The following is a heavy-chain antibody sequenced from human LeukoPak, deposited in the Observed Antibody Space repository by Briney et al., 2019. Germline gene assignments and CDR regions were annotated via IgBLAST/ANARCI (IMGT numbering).Heavy chain of an antibody. CDR3: AKEIPLLPWLGNSGSPDY. CDR2: ISGGGAGT. CDR1: RFTFSSYA. Sequence: GGSLRLSCAAARFTFSSYAMSWVRQAPGKGLEWVSAISGGGAGTYYADPVKGRFTISRDNSTNTLYLQMYSLRAEDTAVYYCAKEIPLLPWLGNSGSPDYWGQGTLVTVSS. D-gene: IGHD3-10*01. V-gene: IGHV3-23*01. J-gene: IGHJ4*02.